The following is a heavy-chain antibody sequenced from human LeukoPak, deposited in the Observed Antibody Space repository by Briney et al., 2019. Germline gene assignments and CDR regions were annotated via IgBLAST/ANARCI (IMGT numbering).Heavy chain of an antibody. CDR3: TRREYNDYCSAFPF. J-gene: IGHJ4*02. CDR2: IYPHDFNV. Sequence: PGESLQISCKTSGSIFCNYWISWVRQAPGKGLERVGIIYPHDFNVKYRPSFQGHVTISVDKSVSTAYLPSNTLKDSDTATYFCTRREYNDYCSAFPFWGKGTEVAVSS. V-gene: IGHV5-51*01. CDR1: GSIFCNYW. D-gene: IGHD2/OR15-2a*01.